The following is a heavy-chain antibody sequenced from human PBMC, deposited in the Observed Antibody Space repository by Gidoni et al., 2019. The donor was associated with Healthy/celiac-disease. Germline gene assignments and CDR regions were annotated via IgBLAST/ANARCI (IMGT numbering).Heavy chain of an antibody. J-gene: IGHJ6*02. CDR1: GGSISSSSYY. CDR3: RGEGSGTTYYYYGMDV. D-gene: IGHD4-17*01. V-gene: IGHV4-39*01. Sequence: QLQLQESGPGLVKPSETLSLTCTVSGGSISSSSYYWGWIRQPPGKGLEWIGSIYYSGSTYYNPSLKSRVTISVDTSKNQFSLKLSSVTAADTAVYYCRGEGSGTTYYYYGMDVWGQGTTVTVSS. CDR2: IYYSGST.